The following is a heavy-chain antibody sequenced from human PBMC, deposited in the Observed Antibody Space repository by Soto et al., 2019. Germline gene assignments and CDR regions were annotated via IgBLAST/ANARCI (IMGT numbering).Heavy chain of an antibody. CDR2: IIPIFGTA. J-gene: IGHJ1*01. D-gene: IGHD4-17*01. CDR3: ARDAMPLRYDVFQH. CDR1: GGTFSSYA. Sequence: SVKVSCKASGGTFSSYAISWVRQAIGQGLEWMGGIIPIFGTANYAQKFQGRVTITADESTSTAYMELSSLRSEDTAVYYCARDAMPLRYDVFQHWGQGTLVTVSS. V-gene: IGHV1-69*13.